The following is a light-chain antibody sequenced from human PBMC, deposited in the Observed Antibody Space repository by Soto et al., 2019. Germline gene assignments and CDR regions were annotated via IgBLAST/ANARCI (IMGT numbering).Light chain of an antibody. Sequence: DIQITQSPSSLSASVGDRVTITFRASQGVSTWLAWYQQKPGKAPKLLIYAASSLQSGVPSRFSGSGSGTDFTLTISSLQPEDFAAYYCQQRTSWPPWTFGQGTKVDI. V-gene: IGKV1-12*01. CDR3: QQRTSWPPWT. J-gene: IGKJ1*01. CDR1: QGVSTW. CDR2: AAS.